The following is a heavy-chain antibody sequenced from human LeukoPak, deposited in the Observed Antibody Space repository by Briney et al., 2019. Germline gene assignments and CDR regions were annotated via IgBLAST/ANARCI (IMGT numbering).Heavy chain of an antibody. CDR1: GFTFSSYA. D-gene: IGHD1-26*01. V-gene: IGHV3-30-3*01. Sequence: GRSLRLSCAASGFTFSSYAMHWVRQAPGKGLEWVAVISYDGSNKYYADSVKGRFTISRDKSKNTLYLQMNSLRAEDTAVYYCGRGSEDSGSYLDFDYWGQGTLVTVSS. J-gene: IGHJ4*02. CDR3: GRGSEDSGSYLDFDY. CDR2: ISYDGSNK.